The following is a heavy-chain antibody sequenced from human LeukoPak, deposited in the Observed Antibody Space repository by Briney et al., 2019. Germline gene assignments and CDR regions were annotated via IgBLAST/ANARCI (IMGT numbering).Heavy chain of an antibody. CDR1: GYTFTSYY. CDR3: ATKWFLDAFDI. D-gene: IGHD3-22*01. CDR2: INPSGGST. J-gene: IGHJ3*02. Sequence: GASVKVSCKASGYTFTSYYMHWVRQAPGQGLEWMGIINPSGGSTSYAQKFQGRVTMTRDTSTSTVYMELSSLRSEDTAVYYCATKWFLDAFDIWGQGTMVTVSS. V-gene: IGHV1-46*01.